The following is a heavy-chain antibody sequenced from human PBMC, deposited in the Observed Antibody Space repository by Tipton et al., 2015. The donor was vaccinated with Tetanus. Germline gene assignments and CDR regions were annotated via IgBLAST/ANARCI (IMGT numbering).Heavy chain of an antibody. V-gene: IGHV4-34*01. Sequence: TLSLTCAVYGWSLSRYYWAWIRQPPGKGLEWIGEVDDSGSTNYSPSLKSRVTISLDTSKHEFSLTLSSVTAADTAVYYCASRDREQGKFAYWGPGTLVTVSS. CDR1: GWSLSRYY. CDR3: ASRDREQGKFAY. J-gene: IGHJ4*02. CDR2: VDDSGST. D-gene: IGHD7-27*01.